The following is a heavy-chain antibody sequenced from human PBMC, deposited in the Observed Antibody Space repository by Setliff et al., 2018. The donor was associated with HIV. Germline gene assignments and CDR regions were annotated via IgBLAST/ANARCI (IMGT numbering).Heavy chain of an antibody. CDR1: GYTFTSYY. CDR3: ARAGKRITIFGVVIIPVRVGDYFDY. V-gene: IGHV1-46*03. D-gene: IGHD3-3*01. J-gene: IGHJ4*02. CDR2: INPSGGST. Sequence: GASVKVSCKASGYTFTSYYMHRVRQAPGQGLEWMGIINPSGGSTSYAQKFQGRVTMTRDTSTSTVYMELSSLRSEDTAVYYCARAGKRITIFGVVIIPVRVGDYFDYWGQGTLVTVSS.